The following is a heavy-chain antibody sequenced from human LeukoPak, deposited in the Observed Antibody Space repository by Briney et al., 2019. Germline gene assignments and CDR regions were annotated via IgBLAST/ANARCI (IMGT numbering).Heavy chain of an antibody. CDR1: GSISGYY. D-gene: IGHD6-19*01. CDR3: ACSSSGWFWNY. Sequence: SETLSLTCTVSGSISGYYWSWIRQPPGKGLEWIGYIYTSGSTNYNPSLKSRVTMSVDTSKNQFSLKLSSVTAADTAVYYCACSSSGWFWNYWGQGTLVTVSS. CDR2: IYTSGST. V-gene: IGHV4-4*08. J-gene: IGHJ4*01.